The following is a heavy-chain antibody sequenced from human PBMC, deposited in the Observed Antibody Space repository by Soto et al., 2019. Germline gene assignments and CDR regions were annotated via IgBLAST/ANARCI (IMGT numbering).Heavy chain of an antibody. V-gene: IGHV4-30-4*01. CDR2: IFSSGTT. Sequence: SETLSLTCTVSGDSISSGNKYWSWIRQAPGKGLEWIGYIFSSGTTYYNPSLKSRLTMSLGTSQNQFSLRLASVTDADSAVYYCARVPSPFDYYYAMDVWGQGTTVTVSS. J-gene: IGHJ6*02. CDR3: ARVPSPFDYYYAMDV. D-gene: IGHD3-16*01. CDR1: GDSISSGNKY.